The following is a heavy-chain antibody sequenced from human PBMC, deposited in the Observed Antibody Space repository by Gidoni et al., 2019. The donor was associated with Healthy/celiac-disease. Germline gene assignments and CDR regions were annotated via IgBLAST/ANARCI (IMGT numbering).Heavy chain of an antibody. V-gene: IGHV3-9*01. CDR2: ISWNSCSI. J-gene: IGHJ4*02. CDR3: AKGRGGIAAAHDY. D-gene: IGHD6-13*01. CDR1: GFSFDDYA. Sequence: EVQLVESGGGLVQPGRSLRRSCAASGFSFDDYAMHWVRQAPGKGLEWVSGISWNSCSIGYADSVKGRFTISRDNAKNSLYLQMNSLRAEDTALYYCAKGRGGIAAAHDYWGQGTLVTVSS.